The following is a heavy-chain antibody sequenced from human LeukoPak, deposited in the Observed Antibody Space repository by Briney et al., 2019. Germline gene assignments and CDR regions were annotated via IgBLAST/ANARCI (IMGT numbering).Heavy chain of an antibody. CDR2: IIPIFGTA. J-gene: IGHJ4*02. D-gene: IGHD2-21*02. CDR3: ASLWVVTKSFDY. Sequence: SVNVSCKASGGTFSSYAISWVRQAPGQGLEWMGGIIPIFGTANYAQKFQGRVTITADESTSTPYMELSSLRSEDTAVYYCASLWVVTKSFDYWGQGTLVTVSS. CDR1: GGTFSSYA. V-gene: IGHV1-69*13.